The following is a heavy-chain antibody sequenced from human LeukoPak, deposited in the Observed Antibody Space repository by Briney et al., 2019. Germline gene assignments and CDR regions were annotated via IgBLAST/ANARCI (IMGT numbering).Heavy chain of an antibody. CDR1: GFTFSTYA. CDR3: AKGGSDYIWGSYRPFEY. Sequence: PGGSLRLSCAASGFTFSTYAMNWVRQAPGKGLEWVSAIIGNGRRTNYADSVKGRFTISRDNAKNTLYLQVNSLTAGDTAVYFCAKGGSDYIWGSYRPFEYWGQGTLVTASS. V-gene: IGHV3-23*01. CDR2: IIGNGRRT. J-gene: IGHJ4*02. D-gene: IGHD3-16*02.